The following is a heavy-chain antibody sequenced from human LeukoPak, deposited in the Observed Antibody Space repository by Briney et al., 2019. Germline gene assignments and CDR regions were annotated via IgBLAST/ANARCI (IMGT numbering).Heavy chain of an antibody. V-gene: IGHV3-23*01. J-gene: IGHJ6*03. D-gene: IGHD2-2*01. CDR3: AKAGCSSTSCYATSYYYYYYYMDV. CDR1: GFTFSNFV. Sequence: PGGSLRLSCTASGFTFSNFVMSWVRQAPGEGLEWVSSISDSGGTMYHTDSVKGRFTTSRDNSKKTLYLQMNSLRAEDTAVYYCAKAGCSSTSCYATSYYYYYYYMDVWGKGTTVTVSS. CDR2: ISDSGGTM.